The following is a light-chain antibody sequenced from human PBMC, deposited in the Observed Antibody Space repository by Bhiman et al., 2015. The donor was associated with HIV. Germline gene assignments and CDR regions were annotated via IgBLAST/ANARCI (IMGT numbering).Light chain of an antibody. CDR2: GDT. J-gene: IGLJ3*02. CDR3: GTWDSSLGVGV. Sequence: QSMLTQPPSVSAAPGQRVTISCSGGSSNIGSNAVSWYQQLPGTAPKLLIYGDTMRPSGIPDRFSASKSGSSGTLDITGLQTEDEADYYCGTWDSSLGVGVFGGGTKVTVL. V-gene: IGLV1-51*01. CDR1: SSNIGSNA.